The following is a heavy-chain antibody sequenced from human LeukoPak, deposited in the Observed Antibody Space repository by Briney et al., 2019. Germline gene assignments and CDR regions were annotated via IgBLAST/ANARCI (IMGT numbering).Heavy chain of an antibody. CDR3: ARGSTLGSSSWYYDY. CDR1: GFTFSSYA. V-gene: IGHV3-23*01. J-gene: IGHJ4*02. D-gene: IGHD6-13*01. CDR2: ISGSGGST. Sequence: PGGSLRLSCAASGFTFSSYAMSWVRQAPGKGLEWVSAISGSGGSTYYADSVKGRFTISRDNAKNSLYLQMNSLRAEDTAVYYCARGSTLGSSSWYYDYWGQGTLVTISS.